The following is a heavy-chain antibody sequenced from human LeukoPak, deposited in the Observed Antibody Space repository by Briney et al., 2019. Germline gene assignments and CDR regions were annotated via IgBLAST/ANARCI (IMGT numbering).Heavy chain of an antibody. CDR3: ARDFYDSSGYCLPMDDAFDI. J-gene: IGHJ3*02. V-gene: IGHV3-48*02. Sequence: GGSLRLSCAASGFTFSSYSMNWVRQAPGKGLEWVSYISSSSSTIYYADSVKGRFTISRDNAKNSLYLQMNSLRDEDTAVYYCARDFYDSSGYCLPMDDAFDIWGQGTMVTVSS. D-gene: IGHD3-22*01. CDR1: GFTFSSYS. CDR2: ISSSSSTI.